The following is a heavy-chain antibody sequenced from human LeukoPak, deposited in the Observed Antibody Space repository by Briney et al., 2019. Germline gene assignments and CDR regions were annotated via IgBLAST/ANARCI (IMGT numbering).Heavy chain of an antibody. D-gene: IGHD1-7*01. CDR3: ARSSRELGGYAPWELMPPFDY. Sequence: GGSLRLSCAASRFTFSDYSMNWVRQAPGKGLEWVSAISSSGAYIFYAASVKGRFTISRDNAKNSLYLQMNSLRAEDTAVYYCARSSRELGGYAPWELMPPFDYWGQGTLVTVSS. V-gene: IGHV3-21*01. J-gene: IGHJ4*02. CDR1: RFTFSDYS. CDR2: ISSSGAYI.